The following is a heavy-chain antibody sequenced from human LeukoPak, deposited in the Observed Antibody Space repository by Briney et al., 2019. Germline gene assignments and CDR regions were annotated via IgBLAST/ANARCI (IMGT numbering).Heavy chain of an antibody. CDR2: IYYSGST. V-gene: IGHV4-39*01. D-gene: IGHD3-3*01. Sequence: SETLSLTCTVSGGSISSSSYYWGWIRQPPGKGLEWIGSIYYSGSTYYNPSLKSRVTISVDTSKNQFSLKLSSVTAADTAVYYCAGFWGQGFLEWLPYNWFDPWGQGTLVTVSS. CDR1: GGSISSSSYY. CDR3: AGFWGQGFLEWLPYNWFDP. J-gene: IGHJ5*02.